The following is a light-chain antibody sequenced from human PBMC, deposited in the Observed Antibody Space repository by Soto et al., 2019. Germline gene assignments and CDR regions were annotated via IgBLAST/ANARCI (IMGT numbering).Light chain of an antibody. Sequence: EIVMTQSPATLSVSPGERATLSCRASQSVSSNLAWYQQKPGQAPRLLIYGASTRATGIPARFSGSGSGTEFTLTISSLQSEDFAVYYCQQYNNWLRTFGQGTQGGYQ. V-gene: IGKV3-15*01. CDR1: QSVSSN. CDR3: QQYNNWLRT. J-gene: IGKJ1*01. CDR2: GAS.